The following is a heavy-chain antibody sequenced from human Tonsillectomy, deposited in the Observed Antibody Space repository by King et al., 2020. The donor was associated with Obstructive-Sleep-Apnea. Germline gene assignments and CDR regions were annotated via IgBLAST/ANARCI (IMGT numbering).Heavy chain of an antibody. D-gene: IGHD4-17*01. V-gene: IGHV4-31*03. J-gene: IGHJ4*02. CDR3: ARSPVAPLASFGYGDYNGDYFDY. Sequence: QLQESGPGLLKPSQTLSLTCTVSGGSISSGGYYWSWIRQHPGKGLEWIGYIYYSGSTYYNPSLKSRVTISVDTSKNQFSLKLGSVTAADTAVYYCARSPVAPLASFGYGDYNGDYFDYWGQGTLVTVSS. CDR1: GGSISSGGYY. CDR2: IYYSGST.